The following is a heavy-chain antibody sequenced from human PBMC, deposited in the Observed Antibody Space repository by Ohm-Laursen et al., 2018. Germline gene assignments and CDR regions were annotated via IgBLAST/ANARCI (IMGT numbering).Heavy chain of an antibody. CDR3: TTSGSYYVLAFDI. D-gene: IGHD1-26*01. CDR2: IKSKTDGGTK. CDR1: GFTFSNAW. J-gene: IGHJ3*02. V-gene: IGHV3-15*01. Sequence: SLRLSCTAFGFTFSNAWMSWVRQAPEKGLEWVGRIKSKTDGGTKDYSAPVKGRFTISRDDSKNTLYLQMNSLKTEDTAVYYCTTSGSYYVLAFDIWSQGTMVTVSS.